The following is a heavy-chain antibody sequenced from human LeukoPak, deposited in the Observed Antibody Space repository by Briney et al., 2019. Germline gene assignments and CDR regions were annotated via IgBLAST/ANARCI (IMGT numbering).Heavy chain of an antibody. CDR3: ARDLGWFGELSF. J-gene: IGHJ4*02. V-gene: IGHV4-4*07. CDR1: GGSISSYY. D-gene: IGHD3-10*01. Sequence: KSSETLSLTCTVSGGSISSYYWSWIRQPAGKGLEWIGRIYTSGSTNYNPSLKSRVTMSVDTSKNQFSLQLSSVTGADTAVYYCARDLGWFGELSFWGQGTLVTVSS. CDR2: IYTSGST.